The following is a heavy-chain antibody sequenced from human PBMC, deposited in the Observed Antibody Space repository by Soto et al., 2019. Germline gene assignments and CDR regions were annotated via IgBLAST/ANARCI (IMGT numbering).Heavy chain of an antibody. J-gene: IGHJ5*02. Sequence: SSETMSLTCTVSGGSISSGDYYWSWIRQPPGKGLEWIGYNYYSGSTYYNPSLKSRVTISVDTSKNQFSLKLSSVTAADTAVYYCARGQQLVLNWFDPWGQGTLVTVSS. CDR1: GGSISSGDYY. CDR3: ARGQQLVLNWFDP. V-gene: IGHV4-30-4*01. CDR2: NYYSGST. D-gene: IGHD6-13*01.